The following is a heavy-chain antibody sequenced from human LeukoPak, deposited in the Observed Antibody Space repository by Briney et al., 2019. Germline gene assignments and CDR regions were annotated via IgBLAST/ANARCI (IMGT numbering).Heavy chain of an antibody. Sequence: GGSLRLSCAASGFTFSTYWMHWVRQAPGKGLEWVAVISYDGSNKYYADSVKGRFTISRDNSKNTLYLQMNSLRAEDTAVYYCAKGGTYYYGSSGYYYFDYWGQGTLVAVSS. CDR1: GFTFSTYW. CDR2: ISYDGSNK. V-gene: IGHV3-30*18. CDR3: AKGGTYYYGSSGYYYFDY. D-gene: IGHD3-22*01. J-gene: IGHJ4*02.